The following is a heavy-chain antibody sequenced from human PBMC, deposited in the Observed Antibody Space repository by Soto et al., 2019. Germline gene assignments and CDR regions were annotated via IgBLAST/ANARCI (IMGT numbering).Heavy chain of an antibody. D-gene: IGHD6-19*01. CDR2: IYHSGST. CDR3: AQSEVAGTGGMDV. V-gene: IGHV4-4*02. J-gene: IGHJ6*04. CDR1: GGSISSSNW. Sequence: QVQLQESGPGLVKPSGTMSLTCAVSGGSISSSNWWSWVCQPPGEGLEWIGEIYHSGSTNYNPSLKSRVAVSVDKSKIQFSLTLSYVSAADSAVYYCAQSEVAGTGGMDVWGKGTTLTVSS.